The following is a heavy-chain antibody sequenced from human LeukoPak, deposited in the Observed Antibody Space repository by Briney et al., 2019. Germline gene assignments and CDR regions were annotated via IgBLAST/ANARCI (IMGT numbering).Heavy chain of an antibody. J-gene: IGHJ4*02. Sequence: ASVKVSCTASGYTFTSYGISWVRQAPGQGLEWMGWISAYNGNTNYAQKLQGRVTMTTDTSTSTAYMELRSLRSDDTAVYYCARDEGIGRGIVVVPAANIDYWGQGTLVTVSS. D-gene: IGHD2-2*01. V-gene: IGHV1-18*04. CDR2: ISAYNGNT. CDR1: GYTFTSYG. CDR3: ARDEGIGRGIVVVPAANIDY.